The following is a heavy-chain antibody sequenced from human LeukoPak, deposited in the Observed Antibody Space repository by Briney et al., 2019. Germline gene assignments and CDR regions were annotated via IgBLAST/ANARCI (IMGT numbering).Heavy chain of an antibody. CDR3: ARDRSPYYDILTGPTNWFDP. CDR2: IIPIFGTA. D-gene: IGHD3-9*01. V-gene: IGHV1-69*13. Sequence: SVKVSCKASGGTFSSYAISWVRQAPGQGLEWMGGIIPIFGTANYAQKFQGRVTITADGSTSTAYMELSSLRSEDTAVYYCARDRSPYYDILTGPTNWFDPWGQGTLVTVSS. J-gene: IGHJ5*02. CDR1: GGTFSSYA.